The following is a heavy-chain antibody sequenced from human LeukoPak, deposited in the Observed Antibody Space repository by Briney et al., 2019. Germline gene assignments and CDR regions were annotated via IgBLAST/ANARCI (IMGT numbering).Heavy chain of an antibody. J-gene: IGHJ4*02. CDR3: ARERVGYYPPPLDY. D-gene: IGHD3-22*01. CDR2: IIPIFGTA. V-gene: IGHV1-69*05. CDR1: GGTFSSYA. Sequence: ASVKVSCKASGGTFSSYAISWVRQAPGQGLEWMGGIIPIFGTANYAQKFQGRVTITTEESTSTAYMELSSLRSEDTAVYYCARERVGYYPPPLDYWGQGTLVTVSS.